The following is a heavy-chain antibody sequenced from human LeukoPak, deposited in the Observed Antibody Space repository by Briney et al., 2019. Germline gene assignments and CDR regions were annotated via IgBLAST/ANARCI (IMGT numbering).Heavy chain of an antibody. J-gene: IGHJ5*02. Sequence: GGSLRLSCAASGFTFSSYWMSWVRQAPGKGLEWVANIKQDGSEKYYVDSVKGRFTISRDNAKNSVYLQMNSLRAEDTAVYYCANLNYYDSSGSLNWFDPWGQGTLVTVSS. V-gene: IGHV3-7*01. CDR1: GFTFSSYW. D-gene: IGHD3-22*01. CDR2: IKQDGSEK. CDR3: ANLNYYDSSGSLNWFDP.